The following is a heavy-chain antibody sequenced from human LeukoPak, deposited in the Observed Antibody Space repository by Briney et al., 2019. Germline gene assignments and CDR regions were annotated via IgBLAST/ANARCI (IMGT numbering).Heavy chain of an antibody. CDR1: GFTFSSYA. CDR3: AKGTTYYYGSGSYFDY. J-gene: IGHJ4*02. CDR2: VSYDGGHK. V-gene: IGHV3-30*04. D-gene: IGHD3-10*01. Sequence: GGSLRLSCAGSGFTFSSYAMHWVRQAPGEGLEWVSVVSYDGGHKFYADSVKGRFTISRDNSKNTLYLQMSSLRAEDTAVYYCAKGTTYYYGSGSYFDYWGQGTLVTVSS.